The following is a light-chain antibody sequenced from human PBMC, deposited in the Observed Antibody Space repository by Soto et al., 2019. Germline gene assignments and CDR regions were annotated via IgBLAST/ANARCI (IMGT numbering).Light chain of an antibody. CDR2: WAS. J-gene: IGKJ4*01. CDR3: QQYFDVPFT. CDR1: QTFLDSSNNKDC. V-gene: IGKV4-1*01. Sequence: DILMTQSPDSLSVSLFYISTITFNSIQTFLDSSNNKDCLSWYQQKPGQPPQLIIYWASTRESGVPERFSGSGSGTDFTLTISSLEAEDVAFYWCQQYFDVPFTFGGGTKVDIK.